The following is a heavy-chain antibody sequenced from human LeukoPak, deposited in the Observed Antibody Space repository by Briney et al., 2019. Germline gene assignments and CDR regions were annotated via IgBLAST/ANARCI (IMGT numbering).Heavy chain of an antibody. CDR1: GGSFSGYY. J-gene: IGHJ3*02. CDR3: ARPLTGRAFDI. CDR2: INHSGST. V-gene: IGHV4-34*01. Sequence: PSETLSLTCAVYGGSFSGYYWSWIRQPPGKGLEWIGEINHSGSTNYNPSLKSRVTISVDTSKNQFSLKLSSVTAADTAVYYCARPLTGRAFDIWGQGTMVTVSS. D-gene: IGHD3-10*01.